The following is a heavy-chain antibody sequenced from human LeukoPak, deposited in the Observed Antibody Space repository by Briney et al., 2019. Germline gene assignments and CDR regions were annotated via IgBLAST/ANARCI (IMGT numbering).Heavy chain of an antibody. CDR1: GFTFSSYS. Sequence: QSGGSLRLSCAASGFTFSSYSMNWVRQAPGKGLEWVSYISSSSSTIYYADSVKGRFTISRDNAKNSLYLQMNSLRAEDTAVYYCARDLGYGGFDWAPWGQGTLVTVSS. J-gene: IGHJ5*02. V-gene: IGHV3-48*01. CDR3: ARDLGYGGFDWAP. CDR2: ISSSSSTI. D-gene: IGHD5-12*01.